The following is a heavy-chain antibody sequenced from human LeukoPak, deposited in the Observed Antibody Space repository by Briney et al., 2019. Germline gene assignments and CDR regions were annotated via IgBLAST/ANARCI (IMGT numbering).Heavy chain of an antibody. V-gene: IGHV3-74*01. Sequence: GGSLRLSCAASGFTFSTYWMYWVRQAPGKGLVWVSRTTSDGSTTTYADSVKGRFTISRDNSKNTVYLQMNSLRAEDTAVYYCAKVSAWAMVGATYFDYWGQGTLVTVSS. CDR3: AKVSAWAMVGATYFDY. J-gene: IGHJ4*02. D-gene: IGHD1-26*01. CDR1: GFTFSTYW. CDR2: TTSDGSTT.